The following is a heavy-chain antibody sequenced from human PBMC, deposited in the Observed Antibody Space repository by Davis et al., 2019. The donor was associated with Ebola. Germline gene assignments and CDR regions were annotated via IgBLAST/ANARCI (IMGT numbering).Heavy chain of an antibody. CDR2: INPNSGGT. Sequence: AASVKVSCKASGYTFTGYYMHWVRQAPGQGLEWMGWINPNSGGTSYAQKFQGRVTITRDTSASTAYMELSSLRSEDTAVYYCASSRSRGGYYYYGMDVWGQGTTVTVSS. D-gene: IGHD2-15*01. J-gene: IGHJ6*02. CDR3: ASSRSRGGYYYYGMDV. V-gene: IGHV1-2*02. CDR1: GYTFTGYY.